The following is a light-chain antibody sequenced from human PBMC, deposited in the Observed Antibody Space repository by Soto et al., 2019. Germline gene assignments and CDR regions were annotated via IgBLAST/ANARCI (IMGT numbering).Light chain of an antibody. CDR2: WAS. CDR3: QQYLTTPLT. Sequence: DIVMTQSPDSLAVSLGEWATINCKSSQSVLYNSNNKNYLAWYQQKPGQPPKLLIYWASTRESGVPDRFSGSGSGTDFTLTISSLQAEDVAVYFCQQYLTTPLTFGGGTKVEIK. J-gene: IGKJ4*01. V-gene: IGKV4-1*01. CDR1: QSVLYNSNNKNY.